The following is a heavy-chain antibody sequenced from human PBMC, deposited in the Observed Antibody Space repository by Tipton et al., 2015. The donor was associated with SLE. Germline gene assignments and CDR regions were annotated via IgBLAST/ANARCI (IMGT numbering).Heavy chain of an antibody. J-gene: IGHJ3*02. CDR1: GGSISSSSYY. D-gene: IGHD3-10*01. Sequence: TLSLTCTVSGGSISSSSYYWGWIRQPPGKGLEWIGSIYYSGSTYYNPPLKSRVTISVDTSKNQFSLKLSSVTAADTAVYYCARQSITSGAFDIWGQGTMVTVSS. CDR3: ARQSITSGAFDI. V-gene: IGHV4-39*01. CDR2: IYYSGST.